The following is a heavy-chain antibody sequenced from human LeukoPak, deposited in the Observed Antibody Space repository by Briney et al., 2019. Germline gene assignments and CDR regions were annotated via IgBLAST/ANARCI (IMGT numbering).Heavy chain of an antibody. V-gene: IGHV3-7*03. Sequence: GGSLRLSCAASGFTLSTYWMSWVRQAPGKGLEWVANIKQDGSEKYYVDSVKGRFTISGDNAKNSLYLQMNSLRAEDTAVYYCATYYYESSGYYYGHWGQGTLVTVSS. CDR1: GFTLSTYW. J-gene: IGHJ4*02. D-gene: IGHD3-22*01. CDR2: IKQDGSEK. CDR3: ATYYYESSGYYYGH.